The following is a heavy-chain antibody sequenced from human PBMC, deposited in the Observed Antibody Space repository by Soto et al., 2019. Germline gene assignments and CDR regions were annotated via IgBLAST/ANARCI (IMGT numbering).Heavy chain of an antibody. V-gene: IGHV3-53*01. D-gene: IGHD2-2*01. CDR3: ARDLRYCSSTSCYHGMDV. Sequence: GGSLRLSCAASGFTFSSNYMSWVRQAPGKGLEWVSVIYSGGSTYYADSVKGRFTISRDNSKNTLYLQMNSLRAEDTAVYYCARDLRYCSSTSCYHGMDVWGQGTTVTVSS. J-gene: IGHJ6*02. CDR2: IYSGGST. CDR1: GFTFSSNY.